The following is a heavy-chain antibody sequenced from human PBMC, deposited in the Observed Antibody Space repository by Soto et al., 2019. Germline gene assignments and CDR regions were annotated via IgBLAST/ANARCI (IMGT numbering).Heavy chain of an antibody. CDR2: IYSAGNT. CDR1: GFTFSSYV. CDR3: ARDFVVGGPTINYYYGMDV. J-gene: IGHJ6*02. V-gene: IGHV3-66*01. D-gene: IGHD1-26*01. Sequence: GGSLRLSCTASGFTFSSYVLSWVRQATGKGLEWISIIYSAGNTYYADSVKGRFTISRDNSKNTLYLQMNSLGAEDTAVYYCARDFVVGGPTINYYYGMDVWGQGTTVTVSS.